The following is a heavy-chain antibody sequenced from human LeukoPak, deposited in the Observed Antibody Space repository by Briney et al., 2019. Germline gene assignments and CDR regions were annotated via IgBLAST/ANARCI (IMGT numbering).Heavy chain of an antibody. Sequence: SETLSLTCTVSGGSISTYYWSWIRQPPGKGLEYIGYIYYSGSTNYNTSLKSRVTISVDTSKNQFSLTLSSVTAADTAVYYCARLSGMVYVLWGQGALVTVSS. D-gene: IGHD2-8*01. V-gene: IGHV4-59*08. J-gene: IGHJ4*02. CDR3: ARLSGMVYVL. CDR1: GGSISTYY. CDR2: IYYSGST.